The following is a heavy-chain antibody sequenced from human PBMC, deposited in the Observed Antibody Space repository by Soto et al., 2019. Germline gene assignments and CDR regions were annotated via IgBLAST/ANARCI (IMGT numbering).Heavy chain of an antibody. D-gene: IGHD1-26*01. J-gene: IGHJ5*02. CDR1: GGSIGSYY. CDR2: IYYSGST. Sequence: PSETLSLTCTVSGGSIGSYYWSWIRQPPGKGLEWIGYIYYSGSTNYNPSLKSRVTISVDTSKNQFSLKLSSVTAADTAVYYCARDLGQELDPWGQGTLVTVSS. CDR3: ARDLGQELDP. V-gene: IGHV4-59*01.